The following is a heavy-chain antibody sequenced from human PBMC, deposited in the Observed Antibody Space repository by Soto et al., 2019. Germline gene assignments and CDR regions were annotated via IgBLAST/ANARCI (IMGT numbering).Heavy chain of an antibody. CDR3: ARLSTSAGRRDLAC. CDR2: MNQDGSES. V-gene: IGHV3-7*01. CDR1: GFSLSSYW. Sequence: EVQLVESGGGLVQPGGSLRLSCAASGFSLSSYWMSWVHQAPGKGLEWVANMNQDGSESDYVGSVKGRFTFTRDNAKNSLYLQMNSLRAEDTAVYYCARLSTSAGRRDLACWGQGTLVTVSS. J-gene: IGHJ4*02.